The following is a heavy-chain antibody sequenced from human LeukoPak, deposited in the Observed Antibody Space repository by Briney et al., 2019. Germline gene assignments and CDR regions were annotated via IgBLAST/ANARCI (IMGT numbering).Heavy chain of an antibody. CDR1: GFTFSSYW. J-gene: IGHJ6*02. CDR2: IKQDGSEK. D-gene: IGHD6-13*01. V-gene: IGHV3-7*01. CDR3: ARDPGTHYGSSWYYGMDV. Sequence: GGSLRPSCAASGFTFSSYWMSWVRQAPGKGLEWVANIKQDGSEKYYVDSVKGRFTISRDNAKNSLYLQMNSLRAEDTAVYYCARDPGTHYGSSWYYGMDVWGQGTTVTVSS.